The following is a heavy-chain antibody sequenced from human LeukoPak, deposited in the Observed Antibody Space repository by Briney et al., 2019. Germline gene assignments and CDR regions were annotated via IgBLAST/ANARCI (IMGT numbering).Heavy chain of an antibody. V-gene: IGHV3-48*03. CDR2: ISSSGSTI. CDR3: ARDTRYCGGDCYFGYYYYYYMDV. J-gene: IGHJ6*03. Sequence: PGGSLRLSCAASGFTFSSYEMNWVRQAPGKGLEWVSYISSSGSTIYYADSVKGRFTISRDNAKNSLYLQMNSLRAEDTAVYYCARDTRYCGGDCYFGYYYYYYMDVWGKGTTVTISS. D-gene: IGHD2-21*02. CDR1: GFTFSSYE.